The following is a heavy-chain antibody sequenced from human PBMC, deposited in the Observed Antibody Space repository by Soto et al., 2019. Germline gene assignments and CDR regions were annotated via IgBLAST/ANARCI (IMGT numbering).Heavy chain of an antibody. CDR3: ARAKAPLYSSSWYWFDP. J-gene: IGHJ5*02. Sequence: PSETLSLTCAVSGGSISSGGYSWSWIRQPPGKGLEWIGYIYHSGSTYYNPSLKSRVTISVDRSKNQFSLKLSSVTAADTAVYYCARAKAPLYSSSWYWFDPWGRGTLVTVS. CDR2: IYHSGST. D-gene: IGHD6-13*01. CDR1: GGSISSGGYS. V-gene: IGHV4-30-2*01.